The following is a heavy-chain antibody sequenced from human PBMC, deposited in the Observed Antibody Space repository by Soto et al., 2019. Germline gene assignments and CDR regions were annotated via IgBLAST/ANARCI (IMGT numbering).Heavy chain of an antibody. D-gene: IGHD2-15*01. CDR1: GLTLSNYA. CDR2: ISVSGGST. Sequence: EVQLLNSGGGLVQPGGSLRLSCAASGLTLSNYAMSWVRQAPGKGLEWVSAISVSGGSTYYAASVKGRFTISRDNSKNTLYLQMTSLRTDDTAVYFCAKDEVFHDYDGSGWGYFDYWGQGTLVTVSS. V-gene: IGHV3-23*01. CDR3: AKDEVFHDYDGSGWGYFDY. J-gene: IGHJ4*02.